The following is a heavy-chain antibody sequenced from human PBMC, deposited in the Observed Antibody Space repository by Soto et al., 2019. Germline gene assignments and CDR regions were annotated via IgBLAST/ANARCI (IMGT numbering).Heavy chain of an antibody. J-gene: IGHJ4*02. CDR1: GFTFSSSA. Sequence: EVQVSESGGGLVQPGGSLRLSCTASGFTFSSSAMTWVRQAPGKGLEWVSAISGGDGSPSYADSVKGRFTISRDNSKNTLYLHMNSLRVDDTAADYCAKWHTYNYDSLAFSGFDCWGQGTQVTVSS. CDR2: ISGGDGSP. D-gene: IGHD3-16*01. V-gene: IGHV3-23*01. CDR3: AKWHTYNYDSLAFSGFDC.